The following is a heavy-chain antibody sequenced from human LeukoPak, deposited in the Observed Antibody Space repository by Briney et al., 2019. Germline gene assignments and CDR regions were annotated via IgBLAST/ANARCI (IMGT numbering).Heavy chain of an antibody. Sequence: PGGSLRLSCAASGFTFSGHWMSWLRQAPGKGLEWVANINQGGSDKYYVDSVKGRFTISRDNAKNSMYLQMNSLRAEDTGVYYCASDRDYYDSTGYLFDYWGQGTLVTVSS. CDR2: INQGGSDK. J-gene: IGHJ4*02. CDR3: ASDRDYYDSTGYLFDY. V-gene: IGHV3-7*01. D-gene: IGHD3-22*01. CDR1: GFTFSGHW.